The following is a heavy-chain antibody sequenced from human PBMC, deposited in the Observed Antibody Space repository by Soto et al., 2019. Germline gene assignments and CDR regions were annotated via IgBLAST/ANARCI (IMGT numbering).Heavy chain of an antibody. V-gene: IGHV2-5*02. D-gene: IGHD1-1*01. CDR3: AHYTTDTYFDV. CDR2: LYWDDTR. Sequence: QITLKESSPTLVKPTQTLTLTCSFSGFSLYTGGVGVGWIRQPPGKALEWLALLYWDDTRRYNPSLKNTITIAKDTSENQVVLTVTDMGTVDTGTYFCAHYTTDTYFDVWGKGATVTVSS. J-gene: IGHJ6*04. CDR1: GFSLYTGGVG.